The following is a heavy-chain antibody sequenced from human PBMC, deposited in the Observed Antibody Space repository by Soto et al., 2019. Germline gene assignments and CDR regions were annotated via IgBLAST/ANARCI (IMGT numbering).Heavy chain of an antibody. CDR1: GFTFSSYW. CDR3: ARVVPAAKYYFDY. Sequence: GGSLRLSCAASGFTFSSYWMSWVRQAPGKGLEWVANIKQDGSEKYYVDSVKGRFTISRDNAKNSLYLQMNSLRAEDTAVYYCARVVPAAKYYFDYWGQGTLVTVSS. V-gene: IGHV3-7*04. CDR2: IKQDGSEK. J-gene: IGHJ4*02. D-gene: IGHD2-2*01.